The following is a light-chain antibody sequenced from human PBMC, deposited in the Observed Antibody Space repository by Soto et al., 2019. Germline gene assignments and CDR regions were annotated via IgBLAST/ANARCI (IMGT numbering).Light chain of an antibody. V-gene: IGLV3-12*02. CDR3: QMWASSVDLEM. CDR1: NNGSKA. Sequence: SYELTQPHSVSVATAQMARITCGGDNNGSKAVLWYQEKPGQDPMMVLYSDHNRPSGIPERFSGSNPGTTATLTISRIEAGDEGDSYCQMWASSVDLEMFGGGTKLTVL. CDR2: SDH. J-gene: IGLJ3*02.